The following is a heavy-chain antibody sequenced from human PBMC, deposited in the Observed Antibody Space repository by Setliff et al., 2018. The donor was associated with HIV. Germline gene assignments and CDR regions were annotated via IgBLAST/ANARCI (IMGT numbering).Heavy chain of an antibody. CDR3: ARGTTPLGWFDP. CDR2: INPKSDGT. J-gene: IGHJ5*02. Sequence: ASVKVSCKASGYTFTGYYMHWVRQAPGQGLEWMGWINPKSDGTNYAQKFQGWITMTTDTSISTAYMELSRLRSDDTAVYYCARGTTPLGWFDPWGQGTLVTVSS. V-gene: IGHV1-2*04. D-gene: IGHD2-2*01. CDR1: GYTFTGYY.